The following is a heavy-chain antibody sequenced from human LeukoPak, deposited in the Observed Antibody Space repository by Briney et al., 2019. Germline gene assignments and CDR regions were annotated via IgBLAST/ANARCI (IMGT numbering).Heavy chain of an antibody. D-gene: IGHD2-2*02. J-gene: IGHJ4*02. CDR2: TSVSTGNT. CDR3: ARDPDSYTTSVFDY. Sequence: ASVKVSCKASGYTFTSDGISWVRQAPGQGLEWMGWTSVSTGNTNYAQKLQGRVTMTTDTSTSTAYMELRSLRSDDTAVYYCARDPDSYTTSVFDYWGQGTLVTVSS. CDR1: GYTFTSDG. V-gene: IGHV1-18*01.